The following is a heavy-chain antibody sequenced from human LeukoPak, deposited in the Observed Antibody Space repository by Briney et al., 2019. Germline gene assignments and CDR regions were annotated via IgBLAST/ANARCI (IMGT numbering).Heavy chain of an antibody. CDR3: ARDRLGTDAFDI. CDR2: IYTSGST. J-gene: IGHJ3*02. D-gene: IGHD6-19*01. Sequence: SETLSLTCTVSGGSISSYYWSWIRQPAGKGLEWIGRIYTSGSTNYNPSLKSRVTMSVDTSKNQFSLKLTSVTATDTAVYYCARDRLGTDAFDIWGQGTMVTVSS. CDR1: GGSISSYY. V-gene: IGHV4-4*07.